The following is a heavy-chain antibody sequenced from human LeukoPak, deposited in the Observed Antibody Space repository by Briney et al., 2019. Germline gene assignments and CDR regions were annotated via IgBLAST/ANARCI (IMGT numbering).Heavy chain of an antibody. J-gene: IGHJ4*02. D-gene: IGHD1-26*01. CDR3: ARYSGSYYRFDY. CDR1: GYTFTGYY. CDR2: INPNSGGT. V-gene: IGHV1-2*02. Sequence: ASVNVSCKASGYTFTGYYMHWVRQAPGQGREWMGWINPNSGGTNYAQKFQGRVTMTRDTSISTAYMELSRLRSDDTAVYYCARYSGSYYRFDYWGQGTLVTVSS.